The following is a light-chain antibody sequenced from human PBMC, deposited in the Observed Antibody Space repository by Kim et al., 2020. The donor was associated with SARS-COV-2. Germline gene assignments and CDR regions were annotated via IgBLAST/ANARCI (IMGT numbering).Light chain of an antibody. Sequence: DIQMTQSPSTLSASVGDRVTITRRASQRISNSLAWYQQRPGKAPTLLIYEASSLESGVPSRFSGTGSGTEFTLTISSLQPDDFATYYCQHYDNYSQTFGRGTKVDIK. CDR1: QRISNS. J-gene: IGKJ1*01. CDR2: EAS. V-gene: IGKV1-5*01. CDR3: QHYDNYSQT.